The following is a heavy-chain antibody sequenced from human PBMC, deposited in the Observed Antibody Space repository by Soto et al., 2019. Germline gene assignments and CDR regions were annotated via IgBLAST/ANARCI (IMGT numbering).Heavy chain of an antibody. CDR1: GFTFSSYG. CDR3: ANGLVGLLWFGEPPFDY. CDR2: ISYDGSNK. V-gene: IGHV3-30*18. J-gene: IGHJ4*02. Sequence: QVQLVESGGGVVQPGRSLRLSCAASGFTFSSYGMHWVRQAPGKGLEWVAVISYDGSNKYYADSVKGRFTISRDNSKNTLYLQMNSLRAEDTAVYYCANGLVGLLWFGEPPFDYWGQGTLVTVSS. D-gene: IGHD3-10*01.